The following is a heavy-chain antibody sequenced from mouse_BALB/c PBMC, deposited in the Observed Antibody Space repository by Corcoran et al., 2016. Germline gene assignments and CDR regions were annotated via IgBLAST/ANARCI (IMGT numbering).Heavy chain of an antibody. D-gene: IGHD2-4*01. J-gene: IGHJ4*01. CDR3: ARRADYYYAMDY. Sequence: QVTLKESGPGILQPSQTLSLTCSFSGFSLSTSGMGVSWIRQPSGKGLEWLANIYWDDDKRYNPSLKSRLTISKDTSSHQVFLKITSVDTADTATFYGARRADYYYAMDYWGQGTSVTVSS. V-gene: IGHV8-12*01. CDR2: IYWDDDK. CDR1: GFSLSTSGMG.